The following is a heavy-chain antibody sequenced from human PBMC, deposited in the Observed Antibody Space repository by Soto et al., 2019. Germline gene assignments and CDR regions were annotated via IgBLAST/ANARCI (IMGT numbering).Heavy chain of an antibody. J-gene: IGHJ4*02. D-gene: IGHD1-7*01. CDR1: GFTVSSYY. CDR2: IYSGGST. Sequence: EVQLLETGGGLIQPGGSLRLSCAASGFTVSSYYMSWVRQAPGKGLEWVSAIYSGGSTYYTDSVEGRFTISRDISKNTLYLQMNSLRVDDTAVYYCAKDRRAGGNYGFYSDFWGQGALVIVSS. V-gene: IGHV3-53*02. CDR3: AKDRRAGGNYGFYSDF.